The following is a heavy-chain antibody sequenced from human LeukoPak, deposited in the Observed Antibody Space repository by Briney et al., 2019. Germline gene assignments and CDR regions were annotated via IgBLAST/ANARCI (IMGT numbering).Heavy chain of an antibody. V-gene: IGHV4-39*01. CDR1: GDSISTSNSY. Sequence: SETLSLTCTVSGDSISTSNSYWGWIRQPPGKGLEWIGSIYYSGNTYYNASLKSRVTISVDTSKNQFSLKLSSVTAADTAVYYCARHVLGNVPIWGQGTLVTVSS. CDR2: IYYSGNT. CDR3: ARHVLGNVPI. D-gene: IGHD3-3*02. J-gene: IGHJ4*02.